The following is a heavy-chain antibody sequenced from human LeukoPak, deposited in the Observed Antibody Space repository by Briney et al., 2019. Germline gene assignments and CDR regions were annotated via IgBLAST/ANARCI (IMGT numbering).Heavy chain of an antibody. D-gene: IGHD1-26*01. V-gene: IGHV1-2*02. J-gene: IGHJ5*02. CDR3: ARAAEGRWEPPVWLDP. CDR2: INPNSGGT. CDR1: GYTFTGYY. Sequence: GASVKVSCKASGYTFTGYYMHWVRQAPGQGLEWMGWINPNSGGTNYAQKFQGRVTMTRDTSISTAYMELSRLRSDDTAVYYCARAAEGRWEPPVWLDPWGKGTLVSV.